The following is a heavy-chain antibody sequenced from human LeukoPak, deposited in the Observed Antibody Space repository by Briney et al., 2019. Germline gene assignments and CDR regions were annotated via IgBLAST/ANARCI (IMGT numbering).Heavy chain of an antibody. V-gene: IGHV3-21*01. J-gene: IGHJ4*02. D-gene: IGHD4-11*01. CDR3: ARDHDYSNYVFDY. CDR1: GFTFSSYS. Sequence: PGGSLRLSCAASGFTFSSYSMNWVRQAPGKGLEWVSSISSSSSYIYYADSVKGRFTISRDNAKNSLYLQMNSLRAEDTAVYYCARDHDYSNYVFDYWGQGTLVTVSS. CDR2: ISSSSSYI.